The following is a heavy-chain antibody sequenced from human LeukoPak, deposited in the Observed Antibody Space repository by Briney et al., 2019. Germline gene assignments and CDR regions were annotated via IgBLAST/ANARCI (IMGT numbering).Heavy chain of an antibody. CDR2: FDPEDGET. D-gene: IGHD3-22*01. Sequence: ASVKVSCKVSGYTLTELSMHWVRQAPGKGREWMGGFDPEDGETIYAQKFQGRVTMTEDTSTDTAYMELSSLRSEDTAVYYCATDPDYYDRFDAFDIWGQGTMVTVSS. CDR3: ATDPDYYDRFDAFDI. CDR1: GYTLTELS. V-gene: IGHV1-24*01. J-gene: IGHJ3*02.